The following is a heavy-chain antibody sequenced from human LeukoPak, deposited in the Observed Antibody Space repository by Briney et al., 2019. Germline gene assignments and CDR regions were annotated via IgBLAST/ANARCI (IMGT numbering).Heavy chain of an antibody. CDR2: FDPEDGET. D-gene: IGHD3-10*01. J-gene: IGHJ4*02. Sequence: ASVKVSCKVSGYTLTELSMHWVRQAPGKGLEWMGGFDPEDGETIYAQKFQGRVTMTEDTSTDTAYMELSSLRSEDTAVYYCATAKTFSRGPLSPYDYWGQGTLVTVSS. V-gene: IGHV1-24*01. CDR3: ATAKTFSRGPLSPYDY. CDR1: GYTLTELS.